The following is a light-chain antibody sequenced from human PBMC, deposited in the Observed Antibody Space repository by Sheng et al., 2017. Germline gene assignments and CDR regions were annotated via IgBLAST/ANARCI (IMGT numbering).Light chain of an antibody. Sequence: DIQMTQSPSSLTASVGDRVTITCRASQSISKYLNWYQQKPGKAPKLLIYAAFTLQSGVPSRFSVSGSGTRFLLSPSAVCNLKILSTYYCQQSYSTSWT. CDR1: QSISKY. CDR2: AAF. J-gene: IGKJ1*01. V-gene: IGKV1-39*01. CDR3: QQSYSTSWT.